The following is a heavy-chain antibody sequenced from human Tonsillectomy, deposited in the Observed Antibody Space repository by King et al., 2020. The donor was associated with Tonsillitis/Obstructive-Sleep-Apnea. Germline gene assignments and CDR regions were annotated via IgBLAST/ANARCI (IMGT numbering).Heavy chain of an antibody. CDR3: VKESCSSTSCSEYYYYYMDV. V-gene: IGHV3-64D*08. D-gene: IGHD2-2*01. Sequence: VQLVESGGGLVQPGGSLRLSCAASGFTFSSYAMHWVRQAPGKGLECVSAISSNGGSTNYADSVKGIFTISRDNYKNTLYLQMSSLRAEDTAVYYCVKESCSSTSCSEYYYYYMDVWGKGTTVTVSS. CDR2: ISSNGGST. J-gene: IGHJ6*03. CDR1: GFTFSSYA.